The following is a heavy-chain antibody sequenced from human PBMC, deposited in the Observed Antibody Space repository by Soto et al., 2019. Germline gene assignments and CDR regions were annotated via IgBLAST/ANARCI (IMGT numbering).Heavy chain of an antibody. V-gene: IGHV4-59*01. CDR2: IYYSGST. CDR3: ARAGQPYYDFWSGYYHGSCGMDV. J-gene: IGHJ6*02. CDR1: GGSISNYY. D-gene: IGHD3-3*01. Sequence: SETLSLTCTVSGGSISNYYWSWIRQPPGKGLEWIGYIYYSGSTNYNPSLKSRVTISVDTSKNQFSLKLSSVTAADTAVYYCARAGQPYYDFWSGYYHGSCGMDVWGQGTTVTVSS.